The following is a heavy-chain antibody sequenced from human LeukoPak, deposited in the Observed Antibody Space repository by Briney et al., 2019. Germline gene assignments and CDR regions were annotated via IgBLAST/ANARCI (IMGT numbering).Heavy chain of an antibody. CDR1: GFTVSNTR. D-gene: IGHD1-26*01. Sequence: GGSLRLSCEASGFTVSNTRLSWVGQAPGMGLEWVSTIYSDGNTYYPDSVKGRFTISRDGSKNTLYLQLNSLRTEDTAIYYCVREREGSNSEHWGQGTLVTVSS. CDR2: IYSDGNT. V-gene: IGHV3-53*01. CDR3: VREREGSNSEH. J-gene: IGHJ1*01.